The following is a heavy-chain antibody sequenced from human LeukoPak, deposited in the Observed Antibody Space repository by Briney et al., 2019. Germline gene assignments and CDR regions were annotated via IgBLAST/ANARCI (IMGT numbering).Heavy chain of an antibody. Sequence: GGSLTLSCAASGFTVSTSYMNWVRQAPGKGLEWVSGIYGGGSTYYADSVRGRFTISRDNSKNTLYLQMNSLGAEDTAVDFCARGYSSGWPDFWGQGTLVTVSS. CDR2: IYGGGST. CDR1: GFTVSTSY. J-gene: IGHJ4*02. V-gene: IGHV3-53*01. CDR3: ARGYSSGWPDF. D-gene: IGHD6-25*01.